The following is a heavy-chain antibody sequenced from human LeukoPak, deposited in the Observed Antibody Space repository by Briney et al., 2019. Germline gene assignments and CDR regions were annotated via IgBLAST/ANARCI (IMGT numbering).Heavy chain of an antibody. D-gene: IGHD3-10*01. V-gene: IGHV4-39*07. J-gene: IGHJ4*02. Sequence: SETLSLTCTVSGGSISSSSYYWDWIRQPPGKGLEWIGSIYYSGSTYYNPSLKSRVTISVDTSKNQFSLKLSSVTAADTAVYYCARALPRALALDYWGQGTLVTVSS. CDR1: GGSISSSSYY. CDR2: IYYSGST. CDR3: ARALPRALALDY.